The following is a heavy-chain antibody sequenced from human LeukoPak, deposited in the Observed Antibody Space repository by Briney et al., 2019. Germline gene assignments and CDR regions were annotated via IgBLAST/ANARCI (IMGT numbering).Heavy chain of an antibody. J-gene: IGHJ5*02. V-gene: IGHV5-51*01. CDR3: ARHLRFGELGLFDP. Sequence: GESLKISCKGSGYSFSTYWIGWVRQMPGKGLEWMGIIYPGDSDTRYSPSFQGQVTISADKSISTAYLQWSSLRASDTAMYYCARHLRFGELGLFDPWGQGTLVTVSS. CDR1: GYSFSTYW. CDR2: IYPGDSDT. D-gene: IGHD3-10*01.